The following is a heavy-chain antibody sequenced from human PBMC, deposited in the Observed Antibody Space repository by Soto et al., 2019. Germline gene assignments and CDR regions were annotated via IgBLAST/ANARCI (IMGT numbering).Heavy chain of an antibody. CDR3: ASLRPLGNSGY. V-gene: IGHV4-34*01. CDR1: GGSFSGYY. J-gene: IGHJ4*02. D-gene: IGHD1-26*01. Sequence: QVQLQQWGAGLLKPSETLSLTCAVYGGSFSGYYWSWIRQPPGKGLEWIGEINHSGSTNYNPSLKSRLTISVDTSKNQFSLKLSSVTAADTAVYYCASLRPLGNSGYWGQGTLVTVSS. CDR2: INHSGST.